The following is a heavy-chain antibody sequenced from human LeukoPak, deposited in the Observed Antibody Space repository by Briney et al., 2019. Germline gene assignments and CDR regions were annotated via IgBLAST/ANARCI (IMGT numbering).Heavy chain of an antibody. J-gene: IGHJ4*02. V-gene: IGHV4-59*08. CDR3: ARLGNRDGYNYFLDY. CDR2: IYYSGST. CDR1: GGSISSDY. Sequence: SETLSLTCTVSGGSISSDYWTWIRQPPGKRLEWIGYIYYSGSTNYNPSLKSRVTISADPSKNQFSLKLSSVTAADTAVYYCARLGNRDGYNYFLDYWGQGTLVTVSS. D-gene: IGHD5-24*01.